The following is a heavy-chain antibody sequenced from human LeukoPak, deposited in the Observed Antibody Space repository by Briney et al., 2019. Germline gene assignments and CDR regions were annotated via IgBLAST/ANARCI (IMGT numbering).Heavy chain of an antibody. Sequence: SETLSLTCTVSGGSISSNNYYWGWIRQPPGKGLEWIGSIYCSGSTYYNPSLKSRVTISVDASKNQFSLKLSSVPAADTAVYYCVNSSPGGGWLVSGNFDYWGQGTLVTVSS. CDR2: IYCSGST. V-gene: IGHV4-39*01. CDR3: VNSSPGGGWLVSGNFDY. J-gene: IGHJ4*02. D-gene: IGHD6-19*01. CDR1: GGSISSNNYY.